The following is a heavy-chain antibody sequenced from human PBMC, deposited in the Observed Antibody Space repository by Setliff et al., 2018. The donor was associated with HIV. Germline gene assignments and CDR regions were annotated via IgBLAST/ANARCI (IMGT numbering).Heavy chain of an antibody. J-gene: IGHJ4*02. Sequence: PSETLSLTCTVSGGSISRSSYHWGWIRQPPGKGLEWIGSFYYSGNTYYNPSLKSRVTISVDTSKSQFSLKLTSVTAADTAMYYCARGSRLDDSSGYYNYWGQGTLVTVSS. D-gene: IGHD3-22*01. CDR3: ARGSRLDDSSGYYNY. V-gene: IGHV4-39*07. CDR2: FYYSGNT. CDR1: GGSISRSSYH.